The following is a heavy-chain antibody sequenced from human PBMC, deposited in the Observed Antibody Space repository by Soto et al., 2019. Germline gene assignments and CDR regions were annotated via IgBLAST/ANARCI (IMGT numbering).Heavy chain of an antibody. D-gene: IGHD2-2*01. Sequence: GASVKVSCKASGGTFSSYATSWVRQAPGQGLEWMGGIIPIFGTANYAQKFQGRVTITADESTSTAYMELSSLRSEDTAVYYCATLRRVLVPAATNYYYYYSMDVWGQGTTVTVSS. CDR2: IIPIFGTA. J-gene: IGHJ6*02. CDR3: ATLRRVLVPAATNYYYYYSMDV. CDR1: GGTFSSYA. V-gene: IGHV1-69*13.